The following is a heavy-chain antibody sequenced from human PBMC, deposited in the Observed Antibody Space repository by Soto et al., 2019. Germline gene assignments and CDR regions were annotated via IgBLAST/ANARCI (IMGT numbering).Heavy chain of an antibody. CDR1: GFTFSSYA. Sequence: PGGSLRLSCADSGFTFSSYAMSWFRQAPGPGLEWVSAISGSGGSTYYADSVKGRFTISRDNSKNTLYLQMNSLRAEDTAVYYCAKFREMATMKPSGFDYWGQGTLVTVSS. CDR2: ISGSGGST. V-gene: IGHV3-23*01. J-gene: IGHJ4*02. CDR3: AKFREMATMKPSGFDY. D-gene: IGHD5-12*01.